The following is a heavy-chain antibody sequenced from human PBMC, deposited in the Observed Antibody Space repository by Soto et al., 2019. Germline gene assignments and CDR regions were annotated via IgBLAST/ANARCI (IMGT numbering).Heavy chain of an antibody. D-gene: IGHD3-22*01. J-gene: IGHJ5*02. CDR1: GGSISSSSYY. Sequence: PSETLSLTCTVSGGSISSSSYYWGWIRQPPGKGLEWIGSIYYSGSTYYNPSLKSRVTISVDTSKNQFSLKLSSVTAADTAVYYCARQGRYYYDSSGYFSNWFDPWGQGTLVTVSS. CDR2: IYYSGST. V-gene: IGHV4-39*01. CDR3: ARQGRYYYDSSGYFSNWFDP.